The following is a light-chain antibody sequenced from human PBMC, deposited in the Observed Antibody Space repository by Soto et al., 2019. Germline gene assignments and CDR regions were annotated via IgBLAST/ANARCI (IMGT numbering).Light chain of an antibody. CDR3: QQYHGYSLT. V-gene: IGKV1-5*01. CDR1: QTISFS. J-gene: IGKJ1*01. CDR2: DAY. Sequence: EIQMTQYPSTLSASVGDRSTSTRLASQTISFSLAWYQQKPGKAPKLLIYDAYTLQSGVPSRFRGSESGTEFILTISGLQPDDFATYYCQQYHGYSLTVGPGTQVDIK.